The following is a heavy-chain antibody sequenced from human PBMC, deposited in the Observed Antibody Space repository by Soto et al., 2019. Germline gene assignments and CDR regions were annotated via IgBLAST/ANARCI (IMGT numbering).Heavy chain of an antibody. V-gene: IGHV4-34*01. CDR2: INHSGST. Sequence: PSETLSLTCAVYGGSFSGYYWSWIRQPPGKGLEWIGEINHSGSTNYNPSLKSRVTISVDTSKNQFSLKLSSVTAADTAVYYCARLRRSSGYEYYFDYWGQGTLVTVSS. CDR1: GGSFSGYY. J-gene: IGHJ4*02. D-gene: IGHD3-22*01. CDR3: ARLRRSSGYEYYFDY.